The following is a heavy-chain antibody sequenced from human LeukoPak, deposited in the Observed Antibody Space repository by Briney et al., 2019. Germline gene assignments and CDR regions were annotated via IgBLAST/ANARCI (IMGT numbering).Heavy chain of an antibody. Sequence: PGGSLRLSCAASGFTFSNYGMHWVRQAPGKGLEWVAFIGYDGSDKYYADSVKGRFTISRDNSKNTVYLQINSLIAEDTAVYHCAKDRGNWNYFDHWGQGSLVTVSS. CDR2: IGYDGSDK. CDR1: GFTFSNYG. D-gene: IGHD1-20*01. CDR3: AKDRGNWNYFDH. J-gene: IGHJ4*02. V-gene: IGHV3-30*02.